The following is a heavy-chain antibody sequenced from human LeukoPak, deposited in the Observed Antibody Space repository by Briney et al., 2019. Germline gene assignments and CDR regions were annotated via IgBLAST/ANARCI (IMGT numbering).Heavy chain of an antibody. J-gene: IGHJ4*02. CDR1: RGSISSSSYF. Sequence: PSETPSLTCTVSRGSISSSSYFWGWIRQPPGRGLEWIGSIYYSGNTYYNPSLKSRVTISVDTSKDQFSLRLSSVTAADTAVYYCARHIIRWYYGSGSWNYWGQGTLVTVSS. CDR3: ARHIIRWYYGSGSWNY. V-gene: IGHV4-39*01. CDR2: IYYSGNT. D-gene: IGHD3-10*01.